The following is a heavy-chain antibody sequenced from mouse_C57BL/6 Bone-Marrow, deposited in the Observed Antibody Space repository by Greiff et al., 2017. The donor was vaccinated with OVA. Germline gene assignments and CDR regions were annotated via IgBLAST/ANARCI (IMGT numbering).Heavy chain of an antibody. Sequence: VHLVESGAELVKPGASVKISCKASGYAFSSYWMNWVKQRPGKGLEWIGQIYPGDGDTNYNGKFKGKATLTADKSSSTSYMQLSSLTSEDSAVYFCARWGTVVAPYFDYWGQGTTLTVSS. J-gene: IGHJ2*01. D-gene: IGHD1-1*01. CDR3: ARWGTVVAPYFDY. V-gene: IGHV1-80*01. CDR2: IYPGDGDT. CDR1: GYAFSSYW.